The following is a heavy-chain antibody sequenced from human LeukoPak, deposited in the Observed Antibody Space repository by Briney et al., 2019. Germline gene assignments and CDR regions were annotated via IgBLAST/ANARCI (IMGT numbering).Heavy chain of an antibody. Sequence: GGSLRLSCAASGFTFSNYWMHWVRQAPGKGLVWVSRINSDGSFTTYADSVKGRFTISRDTAKNTLNLQMNSLRAEDTAVYYCARGFSSGWYLFGDFWGQGALVTVSS. CDR3: ARGFSSGWYLFGDF. J-gene: IGHJ4*02. CDR2: INSDGSFT. D-gene: IGHD6-19*01. CDR1: GFTFSNYW. V-gene: IGHV3-74*03.